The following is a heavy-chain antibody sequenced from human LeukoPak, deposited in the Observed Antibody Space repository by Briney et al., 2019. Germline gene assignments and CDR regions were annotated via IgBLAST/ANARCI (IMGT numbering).Heavy chain of an antibody. Sequence: SVKVSCTASGGTFSSYAISWVRQAPGQGLEWMGGITPMFGTANYAQKFQGRVTITADESTSTAYMELSSLRSEDTAVFYCVRDGSYYDSSGYYYLYWGQGTLVTVSS. V-gene: IGHV1-69*13. J-gene: IGHJ4*02. CDR2: ITPMFGTA. CDR3: VRDGSYYDSSGYYYLY. CDR1: GGTFSSYA. D-gene: IGHD3-22*01.